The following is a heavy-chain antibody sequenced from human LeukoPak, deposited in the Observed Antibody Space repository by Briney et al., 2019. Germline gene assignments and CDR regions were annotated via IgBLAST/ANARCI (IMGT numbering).Heavy chain of an antibody. Sequence: SETLSLTSAVYGGSFGGYYWSWIRQPPGKGLEWIGEINHSESTNYKPSLKSRVTISVYTSNNQLSLTLRSVTAGDTDVYFCARARQWLGHFDCWGQGTLVTVSS. V-gene: IGHV4-34*01. J-gene: IGHJ4*02. CDR3: ARARQWLGHFDC. CDR2: INHSEST. D-gene: IGHD6-19*01. CDR1: GGSFGGYY.